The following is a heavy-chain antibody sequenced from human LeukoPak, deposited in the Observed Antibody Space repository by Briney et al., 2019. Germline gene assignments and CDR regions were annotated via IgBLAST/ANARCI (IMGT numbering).Heavy chain of an antibody. D-gene: IGHD3-10*01. CDR2: ISAYNGNT. J-gene: IGHJ4*02. Sequence: ASVKVCCKASGYTFTGYYMHWVRQAPGQGLEWMGWISAYNGNTNYAQKLQGRVTMTTDTSRSTAYMELRSLRSDDTAVYYCARDRLMVPGVIHPFDYWGQGTLVTVSS. V-gene: IGHV1-18*04. CDR1: GYTFTGYY. CDR3: ARDRLMVPGVIHPFDY.